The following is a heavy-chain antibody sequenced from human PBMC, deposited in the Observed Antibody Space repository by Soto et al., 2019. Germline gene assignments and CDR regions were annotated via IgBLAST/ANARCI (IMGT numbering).Heavy chain of an antibody. CDR3: ARDKGDYGDYYFDY. CDR1: GGSISSYY. J-gene: IGHJ4*02. CDR2: IYYSGST. Sequence: SETLSLTCTVSGGSISSYYWSWIRQPPGKGLEWIGYIYYSGSTNYNPSLKSRVTISVDTSKNQFSLKLSSVTAADTAVYYCARDKGDYGDYYFDYWGQGTLVTVSS. D-gene: IGHD4-17*01. V-gene: IGHV4-59*01.